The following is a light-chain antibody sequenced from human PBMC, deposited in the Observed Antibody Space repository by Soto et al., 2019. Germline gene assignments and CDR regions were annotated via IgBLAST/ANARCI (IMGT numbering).Light chain of an antibody. CDR2: TAA. V-gene: IGKV1-39*01. CDR1: QTISNY. CDR3: QQSYSAPTT. J-gene: IGKJ4*01. Sequence: DLPMTQSPPSLSASVGDRVTITCRASQTISNYLNWYQQKSGQAPKLLIYTAASLQSGVPSRFSGSGSGTDFTLTITTLQPEDFATYYCQQSYSAPTTFGGGTKVDIK.